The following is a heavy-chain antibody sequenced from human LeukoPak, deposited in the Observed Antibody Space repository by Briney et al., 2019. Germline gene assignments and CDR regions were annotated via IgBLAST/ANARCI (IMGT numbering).Heavy chain of an antibody. CDR3: ASSGYSYGPYGYYFDY. V-gene: IGHV3-66*01. CDR1: GFTVSSNY. CDR2: IYSGGST. J-gene: IGHJ4*02. Sequence: GGSLRLSCAASGFTVSSNYMSWVRQAPGKGLEWVSVIYSGGSTYYADSVKGRFTISRDNSKNTLYLQMKSLRTEDTAVYYCASSGYSYGPYGYYFDYWGQGTLVTVSS. D-gene: IGHD5-18*01.